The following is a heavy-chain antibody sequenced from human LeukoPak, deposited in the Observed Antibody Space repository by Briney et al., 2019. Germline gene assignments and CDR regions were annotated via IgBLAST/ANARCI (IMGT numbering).Heavy chain of an antibody. CDR2: MYHTGIS. V-gene: IGHV4-59*01. J-gene: IGHJ4*02. CDR3: ARMLGGGSHASSFDS. Sequence: SETLSLTCTVSGGSTSSYYWSWIRQPPGKGLEWIGYMYHTGISSYNPSLRSRVTVSLGTSEDQFSLKLHSVTPADTAMYYCARMLGGGSHASSFDSWGQGTLVTVSS. CDR1: GGSTSSYY. D-gene: IGHD1-26*01.